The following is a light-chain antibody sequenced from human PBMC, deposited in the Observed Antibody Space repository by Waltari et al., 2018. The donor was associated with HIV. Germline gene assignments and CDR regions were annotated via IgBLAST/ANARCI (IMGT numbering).Light chain of an antibody. Sequence: SSSNLGAGFDAQWYQQLPGAATRLLIYDNNNRPSGVPGRFSGSRSGTSAYLAITGLQADDEAAYYCQSFDSGLTAVVFGGGTKLTVL. CDR3: QSFDSGLTAVV. CDR1: SSNLGAGFD. V-gene: IGLV1-40*01. J-gene: IGLJ2*01. CDR2: DNN.